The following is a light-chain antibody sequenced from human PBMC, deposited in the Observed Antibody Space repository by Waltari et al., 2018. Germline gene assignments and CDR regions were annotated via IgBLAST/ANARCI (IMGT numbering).Light chain of an antibody. Sequence: QSALTQPRSVSGSPGQSVTISCTGTSSNVGGYNYVFWYQHRPGKAPKLMIYNVNNRPSGVPDRLSGSKSTNTASLTISGLQAEDEADYYCCSYAGGNTYVFGTGTKVTVL. V-gene: IGLV2-11*01. CDR2: NVN. J-gene: IGLJ1*01. CDR3: CSYAGGNTYV. CDR1: SSNVGGYNY.